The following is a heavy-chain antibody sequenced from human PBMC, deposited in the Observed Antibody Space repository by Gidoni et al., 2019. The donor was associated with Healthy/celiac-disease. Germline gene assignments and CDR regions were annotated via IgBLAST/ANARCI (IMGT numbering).Heavy chain of an antibody. J-gene: IGHJ5*02. CDR2: IYYSGST. CDR3: ARGYCSSTSCPRNYNWFDP. Sequence: QVQLQESGPGLVKPSETLSLTCTVSGGSISSYYWSWIRQPPGKGLEWIGYIYYSGSTNYNPSLKSRVTISVDTSKNQFSLKLSSVTAADTAVYYCARGYCSSTSCPRNYNWFDPWGQGTLVTVSS. D-gene: IGHD2-2*01. CDR1: GGSISSYY. V-gene: IGHV4-59*01.